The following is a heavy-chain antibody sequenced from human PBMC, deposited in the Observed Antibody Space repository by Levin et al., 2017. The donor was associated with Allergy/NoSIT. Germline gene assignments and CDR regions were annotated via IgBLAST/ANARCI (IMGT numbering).Heavy chain of an antibody. CDR3: ASWAMYHYDRSAFDYFYYAMDG. Sequence: GGSLRLSCAASGILFSSYDMNWVRQAPGKGLEWVSSISAGGNYIYYADSVKGRFTISRDNAKNSLFLQMNSLRAEDTAVYYCASWAMYHYDRSAFDYFYYAMDGWAKGPRSPSP. D-gene: IGHD3-22*01. J-gene: IGHJ6*02. CDR2: ISAGGNYI. V-gene: IGHV3-21*01. CDR1: GILFSSYD.